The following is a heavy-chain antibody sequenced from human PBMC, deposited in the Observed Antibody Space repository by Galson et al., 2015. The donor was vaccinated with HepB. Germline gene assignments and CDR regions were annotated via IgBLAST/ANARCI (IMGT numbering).Heavy chain of an antibody. V-gene: IGHV3-74*01. J-gene: IGHJ4*02. Sequence: SLRLSCAASGFTFSSYFMDWVRQAPGKGLVWVSDTNRDGSVTRYADSVKGRFTISRDNAKNMLYLQMNSLRVDDAAIYCCARGGVVGGTEYWGQGTLVTVSS. D-gene: IGHD6-19*01. CDR3: ARGGVVGGTEY. CDR1: GFTFSSYF. CDR2: TNRDGSVT.